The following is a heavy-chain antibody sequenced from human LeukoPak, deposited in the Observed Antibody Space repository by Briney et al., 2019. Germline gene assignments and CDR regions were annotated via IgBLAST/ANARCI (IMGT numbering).Heavy chain of an antibody. CDR3: ARLGSRVL. CDR1: GGSFSGYY. CDR2: INHGGYT. J-gene: IGHJ4*02. Sequence: SETLSLTCALYGGSFSGYYWSWIRQSPGKGLEWIGQINHGGYTNYKPSPKSRVTMSVDTSKNQFSLKLISMTAADTAVYYCARLGSRVLWGQGTLVTVSS. D-gene: IGHD1-26*01. V-gene: IGHV4-34*01.